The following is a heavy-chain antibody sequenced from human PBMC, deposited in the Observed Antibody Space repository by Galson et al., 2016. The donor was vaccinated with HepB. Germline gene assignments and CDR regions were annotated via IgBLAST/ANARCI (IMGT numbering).Heavy chain of an antibody. CDR3: ARERTFGSGWYDGSAY. Sequence: SLRLSCAASGFTFSSYGMHWVRQAPGKGLEWVAVIWYDGSNKYYVDSVKGRFTISRDNSKNTLYLQMNSLRAEDTAVYYCARERTFGSGWYDGSAYWGQGTPVTVSS. CDR2: IWYDGSNK. V-gene: IGHV3-33*01. J-gene: IGHJ4*02. D-gene: IGHD6-19*01. CDR1: GFTFSSYG.